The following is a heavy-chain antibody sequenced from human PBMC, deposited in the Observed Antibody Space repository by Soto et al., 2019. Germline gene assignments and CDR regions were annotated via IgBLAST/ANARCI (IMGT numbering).Heavy chain of an antibody. CDR1: GGSISSSSYY. D-gene: IGHD6-13*01. Sequence: QLQLQESGPGLVKPSETLSLTCTVSGGSISSSSYYWGWIRQPPGKGLEWIGSIYYSGSTYYNPSLKSRVTISVDTSKNQFSLKLSSVTAADTAVYYCARLRLTAAGEYYFDYWGQGTLVTVSS. CDR2: IYYSGST. CDR3: ARLRLTAAGEYYFDY. V-gene: IGHV4-39*01. J-gene: IGHJ4*02.